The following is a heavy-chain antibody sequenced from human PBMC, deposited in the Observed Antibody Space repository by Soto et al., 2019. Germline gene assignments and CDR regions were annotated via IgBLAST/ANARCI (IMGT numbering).Heavy chain of an antibody. Sequence: EVRLLESGGGLVQPGGSLRLSCAASGFTFSGCSMTWVRQAPGKGLEWVSAITGSGDRTYYADSVKGRFTISRDNSNNMVSLQMNSLRAEDSAVYYCAVAIFTAYDYWGQGTLVTVSS. CDR2: ITGSGDRT. D-gene: IGHD3-9*01. CDR3: AVAIFTAYDY. CDR1: GFTFSGCS. V-gene: IGHV3-23*01. J-gene: IGHJ4*02.